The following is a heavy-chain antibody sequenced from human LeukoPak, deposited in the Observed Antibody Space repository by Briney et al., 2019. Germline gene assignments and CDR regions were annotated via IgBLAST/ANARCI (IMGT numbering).Heavy chain of an antibody. D-gene: IGHD6-6*01. CDR3: ARGRIAARPLNWFDP. V-gene: IGHV4-34*01. CDR2: INHSGST. CDR1: GGSFSGYY. J-gene: IGHJ5*02. Sequence: SETLSLTCAVYGGSFSGYYWSWIRQPPGKGLEWIGEINHSGSTNYNPSLKGRVTISVDTSKNQFSLKLSSVTAADTAVYYCARGRIAARPLNWFDPWGQGTLVTVSS.